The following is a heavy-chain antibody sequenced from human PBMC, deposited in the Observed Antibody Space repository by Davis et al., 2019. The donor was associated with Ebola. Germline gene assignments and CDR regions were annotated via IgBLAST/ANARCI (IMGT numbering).Heavy chain of an antibody. Sequence: GESLKISCAASGFTFSSYAMSWVRQAPGKGLEWVSAISGSGGSTYYADSVKGRFTISRDNSKNTLYLQMNSLRAEDTAVYYCANRRFRAVAGTFDYWGQGTLVTVSS. CDR2: ISGSGGST. J-gene: IGHJ4*02. CDR1: GFTFSSYA. V-gene: IGHV3-23*01. D-gene: IGHD6-19*01. CDR3: ANRRFRAVAGTFDY.